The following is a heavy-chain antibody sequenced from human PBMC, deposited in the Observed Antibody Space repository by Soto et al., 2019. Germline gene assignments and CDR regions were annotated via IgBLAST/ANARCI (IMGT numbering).Heavy chain of an antibody. J-gene: IGHJ3*02. CDR3: ARENWGLGFWDQTDAFDI. D-gene: IGHD7-27*01. CDR2: IYYSGST. V-gene: IGHV4-59*01. CDR1: GGSISSYY. Sequence: SETLSLTCTVSGGSISSYYWSWIRQPPGKGLEWIGYIYYSGSTNYNPSLKSRVTISVDTSKNQFSLKLSSVTAADTAVYYCARENWGLGFWDQTDAFDIWGQGTMVTVSS.